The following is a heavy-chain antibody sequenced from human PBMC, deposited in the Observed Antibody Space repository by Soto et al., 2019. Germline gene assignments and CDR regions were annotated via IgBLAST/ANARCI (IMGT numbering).Heavy chain of an antibody. Sequence: QVQLRQWGAGRLKPLETLSLRCAVYGESLSDYSWSWIRQSPEKGLEWIGEINHGGSTKSNPSLKNRVTISLDTSKNQVALILTSATAADTAVYRCARGGGKSGYFFDYWGRGTLVTASS. CDR1: GESLSDYS. CDR2: INHGGST. V-gene: IGHV4-34*02. J-gene: IGHJ4*02. D-gene: IGHD5-12*01. CDR3: ARGGGKSGYFFDY.